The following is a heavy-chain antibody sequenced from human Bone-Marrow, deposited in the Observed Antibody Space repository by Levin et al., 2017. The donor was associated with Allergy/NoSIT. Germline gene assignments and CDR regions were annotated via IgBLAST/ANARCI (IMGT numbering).Heavy chain of an antibody. V-gene: IGHV3-7*01. CDR3: ASYSSAGYVSH. Sequence: PGGSLRLSCAASGFAFNDYWMTWVRQAPGRGLEWVANIKQDGSAKYYVDSVKGRFTISRDNAKNSLYLQMNSLRAGDTAVYYCASYSSAGYVSHWGQGTLVTVSS. J-gene: IGHJ4*02. D-gene: IGHD6-19*01. CDR2: IKQDGSAK. CDR1: GFAFNDYW.